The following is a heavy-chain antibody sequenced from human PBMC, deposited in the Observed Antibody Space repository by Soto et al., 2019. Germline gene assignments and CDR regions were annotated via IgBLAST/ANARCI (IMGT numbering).Heavy chain of an antibody. CDR2: IYYSGST. D-gene: IGHD3-9*01. J-gene: IGHJ5*02. CDR1: GGSISIYY. CDR3: ARADPYYDILTGYYHNWFDP. Sequence: PSETLSLTCTVSGGSISIYYWSWIRHPPGKGLEWIGYIYYSGSTNYNPSLKSRVTISVDTSKNQFSLKLSSVTAADTAVYYCARADPYYDILTGYYHNWFDPWGQGTLVTVSS. V-gene: IGHV4-59*01.